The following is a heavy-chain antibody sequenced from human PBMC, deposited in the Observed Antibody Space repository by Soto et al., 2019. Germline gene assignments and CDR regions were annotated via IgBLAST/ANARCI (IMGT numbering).Heavy chain of an antibody. J-gene: IGHJ4*02. CDR1: GYSFTGYH. Sequence: QVQLVQSGTEVKKTGASVKVSCKAFGYSFTGYHMHWVRQAPGKGLEWMGRINPSDGGTKYAQKFQCRIPMARDTSTSTVYMQLSSLISEDTAIYYCASNSIALFTGLGYWGQGTLVTVSS. CDR3: ASNSIALFTGLGY. D-gene: IGHD3-3*02. V-gene: IGHV1-46*01. CDR2: INPSDGGT.